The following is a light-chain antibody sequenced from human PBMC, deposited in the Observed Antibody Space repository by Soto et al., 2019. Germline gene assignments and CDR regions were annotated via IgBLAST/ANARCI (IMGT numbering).Light chain of an antibody. Sequence: QSVLTQPPSASGTPGQRVTISCSGSSSNIGSNTVNWYQQLPGTATKLLIYNNNQRHSGVPDRFSGSKSGTSDSLAISGLQSEDESEYYCAAWDDCLDGHVFGNGTNVTVL. J-gene: IGLJ1*01. V-gene: IGLV1-44*01. CDR2: NNN. CDR3: AAWDDCLDGHV. CDR1: SSNIGSNT.